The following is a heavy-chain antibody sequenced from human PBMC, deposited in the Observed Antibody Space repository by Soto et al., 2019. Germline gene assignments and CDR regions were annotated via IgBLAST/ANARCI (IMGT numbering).Heavy chain of an antibody. V-gene: IGHV4-31*03. D-gene: IGHD3-16*01. Sequence: PSETLSLTCTVSGGSLREFGHFWTWIRQRPGRGLEWIGYSTYTGVTYYSPSLQSRISISVDTSKNQFSLTLNSVTAADTAVYYCATDSGGSPLHRFDSWGQGTLVTVSS. CDR2: STYTGVT. CDR3: ATDSGGSPLHRFDS. J-gene: IGHJ5*01. CDR1: GGSLREFGHF.